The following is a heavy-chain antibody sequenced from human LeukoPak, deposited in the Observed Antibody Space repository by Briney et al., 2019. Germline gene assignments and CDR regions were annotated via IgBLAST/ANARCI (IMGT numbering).Heavy chain of an antibody. CDR3: AKAPTYSSGWYSIDY. CDR2: ISSGGRNT. V-gene: IGHV3-23*01. CDR1: GFTFSSYG. D-gene: IGHD6-19*01. J-gene: IGHJ4*02. Sequence: GSLRLSCAASGFTFSSYGMTWVRQAPGKGLEWVSTISSGGRNTYYADSVKGRFTISRDYSKNTLHLQMNSLRAEDTAVYYCAKAPTYSSGWYSIDYWGQGTLVTVSS.